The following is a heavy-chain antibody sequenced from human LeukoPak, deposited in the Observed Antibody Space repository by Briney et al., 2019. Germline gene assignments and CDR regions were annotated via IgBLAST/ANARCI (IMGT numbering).Heavy chain of an antibody. V-gene: IGHV1-46*01. CDR3: AREAPQAMVRGVITSTFDY. J-gene: IGHJ4*02. Sequence: ASVKVSCKASGYTFTSYYMHWVRQAPGQGLEWMGIINPSGGSTSYAQKFQGRVTMTRDTSTSTVYMELSSLRSEDTAVYYCAREAPQAMVRGVITSTFDYWGQGTLVTASS. CDR1: GYTFTSYY. D-gene: IGHD3-10*01. CDR2: INPSGGST.